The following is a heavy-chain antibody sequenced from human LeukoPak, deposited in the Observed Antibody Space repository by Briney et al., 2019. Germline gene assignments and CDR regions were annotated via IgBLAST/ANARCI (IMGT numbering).Heavy chain of an antibody. D-gene: IGHD3-22*01. CDR2: IYYSGST. CDR1: GGSISSYY. V-gene: IGHV4-59*01. CDR3: ARVYYDSSGYPFFDY. J-gene: IGHJ4*02. Sequence: SVTLSLTCAVSGGSISSYYWSWIRQPPGKGLEWIGYIYYSGSTNYNPSLKSRVTISVDTSKNQFSLKLSSVTAADTAVYYCARVYYDSSGYPFFDYWGQGTLVTVSS.